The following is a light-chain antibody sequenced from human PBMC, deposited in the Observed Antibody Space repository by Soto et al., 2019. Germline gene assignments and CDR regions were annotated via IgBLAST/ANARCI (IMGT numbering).Light chain of an antibody. CDR1: QSVSSSY. CDR3: QQYGSSPLVT. CDR2: GAS. Sequence: ETVLTQSPCTLSLSPGERVTLSCRASQSVSSSYLAWYQQKPGQAPRLLIYGASSRATGIPDRFSGSGSGTDFTLTISRLEPEDFAVYYCQQYGSSPLVTFGQGTRLESK. V-gene: IGKV3-20*01. J-gene: IGKJ5*01.